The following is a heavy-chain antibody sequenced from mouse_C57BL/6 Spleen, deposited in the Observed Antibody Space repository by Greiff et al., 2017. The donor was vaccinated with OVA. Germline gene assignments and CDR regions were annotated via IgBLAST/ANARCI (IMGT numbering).Heavy chain of an antibody. CDR3: ARLVTGTGAMDY. CDR2: ISNGGGRT. V-gene: IGHV5-12*01. Sequence: EVKLVESGGGLVQPGGSLKLSCAASGFTFSDYYMYWVRQTPEKRLEWVAYISNGGGRTYYPDTVKGRFTISRDNAKNTLYLQMSLLKSEDTAMYYCARLVTGTGAMDYWGQGTSVTVSS. J-gene: IGHJ4*01. CDR1: GFTFSDYY. D-gene: IGHD4-1*01.